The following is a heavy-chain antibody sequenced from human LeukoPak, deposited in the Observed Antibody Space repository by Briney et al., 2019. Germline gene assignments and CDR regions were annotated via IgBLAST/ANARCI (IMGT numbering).Heavy chain of an antibody. J-gene: IGHJ4*02. D-gene: IGHD1-26*01. CDR2: INHSGST. V-gene: IGHV4-34*01. Sequence: SETLSLTCAVYSGSFSGYYWSWIRQPPGKGLEWIGEINHSGSTNYNPSLKSRVTISVDTSKNQFSLKLSSVTAADTAVYYCASLYSGSYYALDYWGQGTLVTVSS. CDR3: ASLYSGSYYALDY. CDR1: SGSFSGYY.